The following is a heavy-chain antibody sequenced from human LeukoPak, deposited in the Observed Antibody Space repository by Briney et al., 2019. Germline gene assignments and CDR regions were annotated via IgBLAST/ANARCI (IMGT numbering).Heavy chain of an antibody. J-gene: IGHJ6*03. D-gene: IGHD3-22*01. CDR3: ARQYYYDRTYYYYYMDV. CDR2: IYYSGST. CDR1: GGSISSSSYY. V-gene: IGHV4-39*01. Sequence: KPSETLSLTCTVSGGSISSSSYYWGWIRQPPGKGLEWIGSIYYSGSTYYNPSLKSRVTISVDTFKDQFFLKLSSVAAADTAVYYCARQYYYDRTYYYYYMDVWGKGTTVTISS.